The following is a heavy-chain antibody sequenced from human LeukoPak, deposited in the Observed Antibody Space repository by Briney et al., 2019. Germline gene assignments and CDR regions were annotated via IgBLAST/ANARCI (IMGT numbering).Heavy chain of an antibody. V-gene: IGHV1-18*01. Sequence: ASVKVSCKASSYTFTSYGISWVRQAPGQGLEWMGWISTYNGDTDYAPNLRGRLTMTTDTSTNTAYMELRSLRSEDTAVYYCTVSSGWYYYFDYWGQGTLVTVSS. CDR1: SYTFTSYG. CDR2: ISTYNGDT. D-gene: IGHD6-19*01. CDR3: TVSSGWYYYFDY. J-gene: IGHJ4*02.